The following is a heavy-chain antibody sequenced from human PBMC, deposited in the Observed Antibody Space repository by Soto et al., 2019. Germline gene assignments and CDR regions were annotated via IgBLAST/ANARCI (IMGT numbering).Heavy chain of an antibody. D-gene: IGHD3-16*01. J-gene: IGHJ4*02. CDR3: GKGFWGGGGAFDY. CDR2: ISGSGGST. V-gene: IGHV3-23*01. CDR1: GFTFSSYA. Sequence: EVQLLESGGGLVQPGGSLRLSCAASGFTFSSYAMSWVRQAPGKGLEWVSAISGSGGSTYYADSVKGRFTISRDNSKNTVYLQMNSLGAEDTAVYYWGKGFWGGGGAFDYWGQGTLVTVSS.